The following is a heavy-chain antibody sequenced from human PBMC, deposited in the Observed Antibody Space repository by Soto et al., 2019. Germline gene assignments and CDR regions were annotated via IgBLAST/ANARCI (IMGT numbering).Heavy chain of an antibody. CDR3: ARRRDGGSYTAFDS. Sequence: GESLKISCKGSGYSFTNYWIGWVRQMPGKSLEWMGIIYPGDSDTRYSPSLQGQVTMSADKSITTAYLQWSSLKASDTAMYYWARRRDGGSYTAFDSWGQGTVVTVSS. V-gene: IGHV5-51*01. J-gene: IGHJ3*02. CDR1: GYSFTNYW. D-gene: IGHD1-26*01. CDR2: IYPGDSDT.